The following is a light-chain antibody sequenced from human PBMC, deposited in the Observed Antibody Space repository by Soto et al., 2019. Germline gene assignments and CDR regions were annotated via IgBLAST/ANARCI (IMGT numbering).Light chain of an antibody. CDR3: QQYGSSPWP. J-gene: IGKJ1*01. CDR1: QSISQS. Sequence: EVVLTQSPGTLSLSPGERATLSCRASQSISQSLAWYQQRPGQSPRLLIYDASRRATGIPDRFTGSGFGTDFTLTISRLAPEDLAVYYCQQYGSSPWPFGQGTKVEIK. CDR2: DAS. V-gene: IGKV3-20*01.